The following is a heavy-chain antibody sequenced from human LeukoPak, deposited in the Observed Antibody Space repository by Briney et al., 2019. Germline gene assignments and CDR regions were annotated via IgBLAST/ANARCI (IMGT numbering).Heavy chain of an antibody. CDR1: GFTVSSNY. CDR2: IYSGGST. CDR3: ARDPSGSGREEDAFDI. J-gene: IGHJ3*02. Sequence: QPGGSLRLSCAASGFTVSSNYMSWVRQAPGKGLEWVSAIYSGGSTYYADSVKGRFTISRDNSKNTLYLQMNSLRAEDTAVYYCARDPSGSGREEDAFDIWGQGTMVTVSS. D-gene: IGHD1-26*01. V-gene: IGHV3-66*01.